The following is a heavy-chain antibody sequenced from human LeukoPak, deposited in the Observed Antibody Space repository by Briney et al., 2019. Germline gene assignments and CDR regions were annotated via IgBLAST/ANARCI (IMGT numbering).Heavy chain of an antibody. CDR1: GFTFSSYE. J-gene: IGHJ4*02. CDR3: AKDIGGKYYYDSSGSLDY. CDR2: ISSSGSTI. Sequence: GGSLRLSCAASGFTFSSYEMNWVRQAPGKGLEWVSYISSSGSTIYYADSVKGRFTISRDNAKNSLYLQLNSLRTEDTALYYCAKDIGGKYYYDSSGSLDYWGQGTLVTVSS. D-gene: IGHD3-22*01. V-gene: IGHV3-48*03.